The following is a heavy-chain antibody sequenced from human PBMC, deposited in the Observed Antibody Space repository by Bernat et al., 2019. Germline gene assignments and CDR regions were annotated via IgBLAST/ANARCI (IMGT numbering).Heavy chain of an antibody. V-gene: IGHV1-18*01. CDR2: ISTYTGDT. D-gene: IGHD6-19*01. CDR1: GYTFTSYE. J-gene: IGHJ1*01. Sequence: QVQLVQSGAEVRKPGASVKVSCKASGYTFTSYEISWVRQAPGQGLEWMGWISTYTGDTKYEQRLQGRITMTRDTSTTTAYMELRGLISDDTAVYYCVREGAVAGWVYFQHWARAPCSASPQ. CDR3: VREGAVAGWVYFQH.